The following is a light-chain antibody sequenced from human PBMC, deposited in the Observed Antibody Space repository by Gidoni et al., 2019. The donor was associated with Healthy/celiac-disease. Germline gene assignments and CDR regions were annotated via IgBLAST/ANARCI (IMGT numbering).Light chain of an antibody. J-gene: IGKJ3*01. CDR3: QKYNSAPQT. V-gene: IGKV1-27*01. CDR2: AAS. Sequence: DLQMTPSPSSLSASVGDRVTITCRASQGISNYLVWYQQKPGKVPKLLIYAASTLQSGDPSRFSGSGSGTDFTLTISRLQPEDVATYYCQKYNSAPQTFGPGTKVDIK. CDR1: QGISNY.